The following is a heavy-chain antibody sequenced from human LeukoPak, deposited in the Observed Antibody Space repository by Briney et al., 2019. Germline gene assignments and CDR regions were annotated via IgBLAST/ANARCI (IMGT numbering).Heavy chain of an antibody. CDR3: ASGENGVSGYYPFDY. Sequence: SETLSLTCAVYGGSFSGYYWGWIRQPPGKGLEWIGEINHSGSTNYNPSLKSRVTISVDTSKNQFSLKLSSVTAADTAVYYCASGENGVSGYYPFDYWGQGTLVTVSS. CDR1: GGSFSGYY. V-gene: IGHV4-34*01. CDR2: INHSGST. J-gene: IGHJ4*02. D-gene: IGHD3-22*01.